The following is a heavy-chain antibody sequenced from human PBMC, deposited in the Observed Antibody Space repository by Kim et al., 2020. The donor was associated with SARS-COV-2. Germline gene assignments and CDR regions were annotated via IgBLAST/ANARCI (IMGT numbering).Heavy chain of an antibody. D-gene: IGHD4-17*01. CDR2: IKSKTDGGTT. CDR3: TTDHLTPRREENDYGDYELGYYYGMDV. CDR1: GFTFSNAW. J-gene: IGHJ6*02. V-gene: IGHV3-15*01. Sequence: GGSLRLSCAASGFTFSNAWMSWVRQAPGKGLEWVGRIKSKTDGGTTDYAAPVKGRFTISRDDSKNTLYLQMNSLKTEDTAVYYCTTDHLTPRREENDYGDYELGYYYGMDVWGQGTTVTVSS.